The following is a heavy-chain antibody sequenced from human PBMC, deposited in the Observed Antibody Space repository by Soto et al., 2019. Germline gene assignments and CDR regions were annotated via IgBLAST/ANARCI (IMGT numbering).Heavy chain of an antibody. J-gene: IGHJ6*02. D-gene: IGHD6-13*01. Sequence: QVQLVQSGAEVKKPGASVKVSCKASGYTFTSYGISWVRQAPGQGLEWMGWISAYNGNTNYAQKLQGRVTMTTDTSSSTAYMELRSLSSDDTAVYYCARGPTGIAAAGNWDYYYYGMDVWGQGTTVTVSS. CDR2: ISAYNGNT. CDR3: ARGPTGIAAAGNWDYYYYGMDV. CDR1: GYTFTSYG. V-gene: IGHV1-18*04.